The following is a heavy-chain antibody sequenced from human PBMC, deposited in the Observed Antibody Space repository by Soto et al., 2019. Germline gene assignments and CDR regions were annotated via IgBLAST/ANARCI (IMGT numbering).Heavy chain of an antibody. CDR3: ARHRNWKVDY. CDR2: ISYGGGT. Sequence: PSETLSLTCTVSGGSISSASYYWAWIRQAPGKGLEWIGAISYGGGTYHNPSLRSRITISIDPSKSQFSLDLTSVSAADTAVYYCARHRNWKVDYWGQGTLVTVSS. D-gene: IGHD1-1*01. V-gene: IGHV4-39*01. J-gene: IGHJ4*02. CDR1: GGSISSASYY.